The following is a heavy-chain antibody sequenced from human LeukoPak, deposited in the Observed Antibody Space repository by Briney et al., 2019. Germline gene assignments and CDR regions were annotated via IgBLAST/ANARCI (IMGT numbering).Heavy chain of an antibody. V-gene: IGHV3-23*01. CDR2: ITARGDST. CDR3: AKTYMSSIASFPM. J-gene: IGHJ3*02. Sequence: PGGSLRLSCAASGFTFSNYAMSWVRQAPGKGLEWVSGITARGDSTYYADSVKGRVTISRDNSKNTLFLQMNSLRAEDAAVYYCAKTYMSSIASFPMWDQGTLVTVSS. D-gene: IGHD6-13*01. CDR1: GFTFSNYA.